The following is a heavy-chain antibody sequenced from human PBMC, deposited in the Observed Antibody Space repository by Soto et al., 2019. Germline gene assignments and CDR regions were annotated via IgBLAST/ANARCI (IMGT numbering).Heavy chain of an antibody. CDR3: AKDHMTVGDFWSGYYTGSNYYGMDV. CDR2: ISGSGGST. CDR1: GFTFSSYA. J-gene: IGHJ6*02. Sequence: EVQLLESGGGLVQPGGSLRLSCAASGFTFSSYAMSWVRQAPGKGLEWVSAISGSGGSTYYADSVKGRFTISRDNSKNTLYLQRNSLRAEDTAVYYCAKDHMTVGDFWSGYYTGSNYYGMDVWGPGTTVTVSS. D-gene: IGHD3-3*01. V-gene: IGHV3-23*01.